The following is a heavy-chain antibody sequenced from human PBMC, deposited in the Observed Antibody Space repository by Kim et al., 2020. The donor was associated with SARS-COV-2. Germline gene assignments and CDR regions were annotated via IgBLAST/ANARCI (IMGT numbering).Heavy chain of an antibody. CDR2: ISYDGSNK. CDR3: AKLPYGSSTSCYPFDY. V-gene: IGHV3-30*18. Sequence: GGSLRLSCAASGFTFSSYGMHWVRQAPGKGLEWVAVISYDGSNKYYADPVKGRFTTSRDNSKNTLYLQMNSLRAEDTAVYYCAKLPYGSSTSCYPFDYWGQGTLVTVSS. D-gene: IGHD2-2*01. J-gene: IGHJ4*02. CDR1: GFTFSSYG.